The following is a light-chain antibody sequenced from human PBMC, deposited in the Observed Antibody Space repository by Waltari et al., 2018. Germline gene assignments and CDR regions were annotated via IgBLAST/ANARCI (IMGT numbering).Light chain of an antibody. CDR3: QQYTNWPLT. CDR1: QSIRST. V-gene: IGKV3D-15*01. J-gene: IGKJ4*01. CDR2: DAS. Sequence: ETVMTQSPATLSVSPGESVTLSCGASQSIRSTLAWYQQKPGQAPRLLIYDASTRATGIPVRFSGSGSGTYFTLTISSLQSEDFAVYYCQQYTNWPLTFGGGTKVEI.